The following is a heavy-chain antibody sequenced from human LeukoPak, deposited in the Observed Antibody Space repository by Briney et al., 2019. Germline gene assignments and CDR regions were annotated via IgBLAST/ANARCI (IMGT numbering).Heavy chain of an antibody. CDR1: GGSISFGGYY. CDR2: IYQSGTT. Sequence: SQTLSLTCTVSGGSISFGGYYWSWIRQTPEKGLEWIGYIYQSGTTYYNPSLKSRVTISVDTSKNQFSLKLSSVTAADTAVYYCARIAAAGLFDYWGQGTLVTVSS. D-gene: IGHD6-13*01. V-gene: IGHV4-30-4*01. J-gene: IGHJ4*02. CDR3: ARIAAAGLFDY.